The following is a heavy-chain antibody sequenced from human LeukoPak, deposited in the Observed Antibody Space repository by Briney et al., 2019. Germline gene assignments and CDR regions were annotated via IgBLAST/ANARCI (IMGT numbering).Heavy chain of an antibody. Sequence: SETLSLTCAVYGGSFSGYYWSWIRQPPGKGLEWIGEINHSGSTNYNPSLKSRVTISVDTSKNQFSLKLSSVTAADTAVYSCAKGAGAGQVEWFDPWGQGNLVTVSS. J-gene: IGHJ5*02. CDR3: AKGAGAGQVEWFDP. CDR1: GGSFSGYY. D-gene: IGHD1-26*01. V-gene: IGHV4-34*01. CDR2: INHSGST.